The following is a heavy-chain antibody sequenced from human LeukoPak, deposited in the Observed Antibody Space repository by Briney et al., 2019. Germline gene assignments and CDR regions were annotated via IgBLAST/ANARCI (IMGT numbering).Heavy chain of an antibody. D-gene: IGHD1-1*01. CDR1: GYTFTSYD. J-gene: IGHJ4*02. Sequence: ASVKVSCKASGYTFTSYDINWVRQATGQGLEWVGWMNPNSGNTGYAQKLQGRVTMTRNTSISTAYMELSSLRSEDTAVYYCARATRYYFDYWGQGTLVTVSS. CDR3: ARATRYYFDY. CDR2: MNPNSGNT. V-gene: IGHV1-8*01.